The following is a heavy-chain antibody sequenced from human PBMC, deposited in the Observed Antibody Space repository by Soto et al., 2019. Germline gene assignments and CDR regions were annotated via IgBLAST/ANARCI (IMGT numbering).Heavy chain of an antibody. V-gene: IGHV3-53*01. CDR3: ARDGFGRYDGSGSEAFDI. Sequence: GGSLRLSCAASGFTVSDKYMNWVRQAPGKGLEWVSVIYTSGTTYYADSVKGRFTISRDNFKNTLYLQMNSLRAEDTAMYYCARDGFGRYDGSGSEAFDIWGQGTMVTVSS. J-gene: IGHJ3*02. CDR2: IYTSGTT. D-gene: IGHD3-10*01. CDR1: GFTVSDKY.